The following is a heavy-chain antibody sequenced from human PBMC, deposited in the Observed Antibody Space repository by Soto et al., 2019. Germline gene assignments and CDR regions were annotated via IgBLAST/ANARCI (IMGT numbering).Heavy chain of an antibody. Sequence: NPSETLSLTCTVSGGSISSYYWSWIRQPPGKGLEWIGYIYYSGSTNYNPSLKSRVTISVDTSKNQFSLKLSSVTAADTAVYYCARLGYCSSTSCYGGYYYYYMDVWGKGTTVTVSS. D-gene: IGHD2-2*01. J-gene: IGHJ6*03. CDR2: IYYSGST. V-gene: IGHV4-59*08. CDR3: ARLGYCSSTSCYGGYYYYYMDV. CDR1: GGSISSYY.